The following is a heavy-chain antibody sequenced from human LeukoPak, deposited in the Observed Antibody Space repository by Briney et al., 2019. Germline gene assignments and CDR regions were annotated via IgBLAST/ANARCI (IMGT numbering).Heavy chain of an antibody. V-gene: IGHV4-4*07. D-gene: IGHD3-10*01. J-gene: IGHJ6*03. CDR3: ARGSXXXXXXLXRWAHYXYYYMDV. CDR2: IYTSGST. Sequence: SETLSLTCTVSGGSISSYYWSWIRQPAGKGLEWIGRIYTSGSTNYNPSLKSRVTMSVDTSKNQFSLKLSSVTAADTAVYYCARGSXXXXXXLXRWAHYXYYYMDVWGKGTTVTVSS. CDR1: GGSISSYY.